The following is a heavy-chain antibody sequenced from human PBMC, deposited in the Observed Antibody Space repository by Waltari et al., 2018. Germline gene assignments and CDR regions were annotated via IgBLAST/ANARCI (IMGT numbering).Heavy chain of an antibody. Sequence: QVHLVQSGAEVRKPGSSVKVSCEASGGSFGTYAIAWVRQAPGQGLEWMAGIIPIYGTPNYAQKCQGRVNVAADELTRTAYMELSSLRSDDTAIYYCAKRIVGGPFDVWGQGTMVTVSS. CDR2: IIPIYGTP. CDR1: GGSFGTYA. CDR3: AKRIVGGPFDV. V-gene: IGHV1-69*12. D-gene: IGHD1-26*01. J-gene: IGHJ3*01.